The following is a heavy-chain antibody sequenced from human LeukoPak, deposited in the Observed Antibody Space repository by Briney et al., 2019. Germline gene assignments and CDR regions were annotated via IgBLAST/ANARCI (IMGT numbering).Heavy chain of an antibody. Sequence: GGSLRLSCVASGFTFSSYAMHWVRQAPGKGLEWVAVISYDGSNKYYADSVKGRFTISRDNSKNTLYLQMNSLRAEDTAVYYCAREERTFGVVIDYWGQGTLVTVSS. CDR2: ISYDGSNK. CDR1: GFTFSSYA. V-gene: IGHV3-30*01. CDR3: AREERTFGVVIDY. D-gene: IGHD3-3*01. J-gene: IGHJ4*02.